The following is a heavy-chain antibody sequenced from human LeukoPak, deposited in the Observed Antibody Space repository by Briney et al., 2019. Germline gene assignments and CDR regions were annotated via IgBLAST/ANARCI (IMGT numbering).Heavy chain of an antibody. V-gene: IGHV4-34*01. D-gene: IGHD6-13*01. CDR3: VARAGYSSSRFPPPTYYLDY. CDR2: ISHSGIT. J-gene: IGHJ4*02. CDR1: GGSFSGYY. Sequence: SETLSLTCAVSGGSFSGYYWSWIRQAPGKGLEWIGEISHSGITNYNPSLKSRVSISADTSKKHFSLKLTSVTAADTGVYYCVARAGYSSSRFPPPTYYLDYWGQGTMVTVSS.